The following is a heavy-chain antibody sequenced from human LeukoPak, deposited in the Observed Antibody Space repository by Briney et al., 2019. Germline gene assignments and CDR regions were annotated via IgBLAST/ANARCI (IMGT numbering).Heavy chain of an antibody. CDR1: GFTFSSYE. D-gene: IGHD3-10*01. CDR2: ISSSGSTI. J-gene: IGHJ4*02. CDR3: VKGAGSRTYYFDY. V-gene: IGHV3-48*03. Sequence: PGGSLRLSCAASGFTFSSYEMNWVRQAPGKGLEWVSYISSSGSTIYYADSVKGRFTISRDNSKNTLYLQMSSLRAEDTAVYYCVKGAGSRTYYFDYWGQGTLVTVSS.